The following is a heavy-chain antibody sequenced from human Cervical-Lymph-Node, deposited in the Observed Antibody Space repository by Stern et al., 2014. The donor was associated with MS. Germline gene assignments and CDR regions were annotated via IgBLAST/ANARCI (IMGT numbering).Heavy chain of an antibody. CDR2: MNPNKGNT. CDR3: ARGVSRPSRYYGMDV. V-gene: IGHV1-8*01. D-gene: IGHD1-1*01. J-gene: IGHJ6*02. Sequence: VQLVESGAEVKQPGASLKLSCKASGYTLTNNDIIWVRQAPGQGLEWMAWMNPNKGNTGYAQKFQGRVTMTRDTSINTAYMELSSLRSEDTAVYYCARGVSRPSRYYGMDVWGQGTTVTVSS. CDR1: GYTLTNND.